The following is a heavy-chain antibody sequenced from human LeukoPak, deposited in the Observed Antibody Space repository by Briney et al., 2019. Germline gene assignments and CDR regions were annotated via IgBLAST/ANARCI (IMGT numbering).Heavy chain of an antibody. D-gene: IGHD6-19*01. J-gene: IGHJ4*02. V-gene: IGHV3-48*03. CDR3: GRDPPPYSGGWHGSV. Sequence: PGGSLRLSCAASGFTFRSYEMNWVRQAPGKGLEWVSYISRSGTTIYYVDSVKGRFTISRDNGKYSLYLQMNCMRAEDTAVYYCGRDPPPYSGGWHGSVWGQGTLVTVSS. CDR2: ISRSGTTI. CDR1: GFTFRSYE.